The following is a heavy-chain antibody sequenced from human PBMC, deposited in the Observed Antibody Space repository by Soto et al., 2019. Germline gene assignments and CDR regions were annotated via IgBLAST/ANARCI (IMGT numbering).Heavy chain of an antibody. V-gene: IGHV3-15*07. CDR3: ASTYFDYWSGYYVYYDY. CDR2: IKSKTDDGTT. J-gene: IGHJ4*02. D-gene: IGHD3-3*01. CDR1: GFTFGNAW. Sequence: GGSLRLSCAASGFTFGNAWMNWVRQAPGKGLEWVGRIKSKTDDGTTDYAAPVKGRFSISRDDSQNMLYLQMNSLKSEDTAVYYCASTYFDYWSGYYVYYDYWGQGILVTVSS.